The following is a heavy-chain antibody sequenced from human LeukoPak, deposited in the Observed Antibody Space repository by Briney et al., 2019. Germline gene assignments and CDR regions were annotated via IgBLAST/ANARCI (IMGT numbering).Heavy chain of an antibody. CDR1: GYTFTTYD. CDR3: ARVAGNCGGDCYRLVY. CDR2: MNPNSGNT. Sequence: ASVKVSCKASGYTFTTYDINWVRQATGQGLEGMAWMNPNSGNTGYAQKFQGRVTMTSNTSISTAYMELSSLRSEDTAVYYCARVAGNCGGDCYRLVYWGQGTLVTVSS. D-gene: IGHD2-21*01. J-gene: IGHJ4*02. V-gene: IGHV1-8*01.